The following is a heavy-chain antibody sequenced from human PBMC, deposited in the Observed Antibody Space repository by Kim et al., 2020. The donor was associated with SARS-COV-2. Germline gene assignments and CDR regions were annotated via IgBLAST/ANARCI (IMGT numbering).Heavy chain of an antibody. CDR3: ARGGGRLGPYYYGMDV. V-gene: IGHV3-21*01. Sequence: SVKGRFTISRDNAKNSLYLQMNSLRAEDTAVYYCARGGGRLGPYYYGMDVWGQGTTVTVSS. D-gene: IGHD3-10*01. J-gene: IGHJ6*02.